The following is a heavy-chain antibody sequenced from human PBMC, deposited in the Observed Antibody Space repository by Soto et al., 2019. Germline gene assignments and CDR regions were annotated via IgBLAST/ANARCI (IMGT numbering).Heavy chain of an antibody. V-gene: IGHV4-34*01. CDR3: ARGRVTMVRGAHPHYYYYYMDV. Sequence: ASETLSLTCAVYGGSFSGYYWSWIRQPPGKGLEWIGEINHSGSTNYNPSLKSRVTISVDTSKNQFSLKLSSVTAADTAVYYCARGRVTMVRGAHPHYYYYYMDVWGKGTTVTVSS. D-gene: IGHD3-10*01. CDR2: INHSGST. J-gene: IGHJ6*03. CDR1: GGSFSGYY.